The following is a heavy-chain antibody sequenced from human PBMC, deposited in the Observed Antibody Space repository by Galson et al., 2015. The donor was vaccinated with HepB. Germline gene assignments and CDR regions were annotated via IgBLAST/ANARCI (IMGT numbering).Heavy chain of an antibody. CDR2: VRDNGGT. V-gene: IGHV3-23*01. CDR1: GFRFSRFA. J-gene: IGHJ4*02. Sequence: SLRLSCAASGFRFSRFAMSWVRQAPGKGPEWVSGVRDNGGTFYADSVKGRFTISRDNSKNTVYLQMNSQRAEDTAIYYCAKEMAEVGKPFFDYWGQGTLVIVSS. D-gene: IGHD5-24*01. CDR3: AKEMAEVGKPFFDY.